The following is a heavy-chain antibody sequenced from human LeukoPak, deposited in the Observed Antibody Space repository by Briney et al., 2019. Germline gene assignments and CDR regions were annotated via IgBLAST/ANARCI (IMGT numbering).Heavy chain of an antibody. Sequence: PSETPSLTCAVYGGSFSGYYWSWIRQPPGKGLEWIGEINHSGSTNYNPSLKSRVTISVDTSKNQFSLKLSSVTAADTAVYYCASHSSGYSWFDPWGQGTLVTVSS. V-gene: IGHV4-34*01. J-gene: IGHJ5*02. D-gene: IGHD3-22*01. CDR1: GGSFSGYY. CDR3: ASHSSGYSWFDP. CDR2: INHSGST.